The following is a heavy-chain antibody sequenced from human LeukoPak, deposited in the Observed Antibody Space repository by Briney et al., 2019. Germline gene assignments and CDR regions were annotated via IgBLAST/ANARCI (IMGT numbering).Heavy chain of an antibody. D-gene: IGHD3-10*01. CDR2: IYPGDSDT. CDR1: GYSFTNYW. J-gene: IGHJ4*02. Sequence: GESLKISCKGSGYSFTNYWIGWVRQMPGKGLEWVGIIYPGDSDTRYSPSFQGQVTISADKSISTAYLQWSSLKASDTAMYYCARQEWGSQSHFDYWGQGTLVTVSS. CDR3: ARQEWGSQSHFDY. V-gene: IGHV5-51*01.